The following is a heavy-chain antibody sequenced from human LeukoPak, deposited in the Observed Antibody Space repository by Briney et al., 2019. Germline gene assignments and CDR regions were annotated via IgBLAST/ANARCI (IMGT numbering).Heavy chain of an antibody. V-gene: IGHV3-53*01. D-gene: IGHD3-22*01. J-gene: IGHJ4*02. CDR1: GFTVSSNY. CDR2: IYSGGST. CDR3: AREYYDSSGYYYFDY. Sequence: PGGSLRLSCAASGFTVSSNYMSWVRQAPGKGPEWVSVIYSGGSTYYADSVKGRFTTSRDNSKNTLYLQMNSLRAEDTAVYYCAREYYDSSGYYYFDYWGQGTLVTVSS.